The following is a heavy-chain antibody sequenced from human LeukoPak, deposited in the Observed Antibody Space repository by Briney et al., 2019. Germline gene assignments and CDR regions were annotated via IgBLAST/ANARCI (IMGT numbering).Heavy chain of an antibody. CDR3: AREGERLLWFGDPADLGARRPFDY. D-gene: IGHD3-10*01. V-gene: IGHV4-39*07. CDR2: IYYSGST. CDR1: GGSISSSSYY. Sequence: PSETLSLTCTVSGGSISSSSYYWGWIRQPPGKGLEWIGSIYYSGSTYYNPSLKSRVTISVDTSKNQFSLKLSSVTAADTAVYYCAREGERLLWFGDPADLGARRPFDYWGQGTLVTVSS. J-gene: IGHJ4*02.